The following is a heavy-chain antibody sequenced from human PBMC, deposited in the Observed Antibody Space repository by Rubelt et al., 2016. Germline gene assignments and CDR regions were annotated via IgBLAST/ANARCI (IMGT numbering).Heavy chain of an antibody. J-gene: IGHJ3*02. Sequence: QVQLQQWGAGLLKPSETLSLTCAVYGGSFSGYYWSWIRQPPGKGLEWIGEINHSGSTHYNPSHKSRVNISVDTPKSQFSLKVSVVTAADTAVYYCASGSAEWLMDAFDIWGQGTMVTVSS. CDR1: GGSFSGYY. CDR3: ASGSAEWLMDAFDI. D-gene: IGHD6-19*01. V-gene: IGHV4-34*01. CDR2: INHSGST.